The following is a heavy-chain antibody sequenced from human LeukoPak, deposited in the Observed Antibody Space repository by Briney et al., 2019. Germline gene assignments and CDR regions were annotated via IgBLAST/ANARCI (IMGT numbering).Heavy chain of an antibody. V-gene: IGHV4-34*01. CDR3: ARGGPGIVVVITE. CDR2: INHSGST. Sequence: SETLSLTCTVSGGSISSYYWSWIRQPPGKGLEWIGEINHSGSTNYNPSLKSRVTISVDTSKNQFSLKLSSVTAADTAVYYCARGGPGIVVVITEWGQGTLVTVSS. CDR1: GGSISSYY. D-gene: IGHD3-22*01. J-gene: IGHJ4*02.